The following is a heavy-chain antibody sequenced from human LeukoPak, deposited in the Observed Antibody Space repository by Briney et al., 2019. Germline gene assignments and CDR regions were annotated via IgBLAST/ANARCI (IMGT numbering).Heavy chain of an antibody. Sequence: GGSLRLSCAASGFTFSTSAMHWVRQAPGKGLEYVSGISSNGGTTYYANSVKGRFTISRDNSKSTLYLQMGSLRAEDMAVYYCARASYCGGGSCYSANWGQGTLVTVSS. CDR2: ISSNGGTT. J-gene: IGHJ4*02. D-gene: IGHD2-15*01. CDR3: ARASYCGGGSCYSAN. V-gene: IGHV3-64*01. CDR1: GFTFSTSA.